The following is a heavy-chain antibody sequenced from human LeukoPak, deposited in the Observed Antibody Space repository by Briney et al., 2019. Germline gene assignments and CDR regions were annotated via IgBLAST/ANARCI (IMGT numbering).Heavy chain of an antibody. CDR3: EKAMTGYPQEVFRVRLDAFDL. J-gene: IGHJ3*01. D-gene: IGHD3/OR15-3a*01. Sequence: GGSLRLSCAASRFTFSSFAMSWVRQTPGEGREWVSAFWGKAGSIYYADSVKGRILLSRYHYKNTLYLQMSRLRGDDTAIYCCEKAMTGYPQEVFRVRLDAFDLWGQGTMVTVSS. V-gene: IGHV3-23*01. CDR1: RFTFSSFA. CDR2: FWGKAGSI.